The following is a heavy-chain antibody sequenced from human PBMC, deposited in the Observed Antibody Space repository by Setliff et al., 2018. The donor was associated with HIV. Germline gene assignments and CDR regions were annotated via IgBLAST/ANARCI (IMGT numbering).Heavy chain of an antibody. J-gene: IGHJ4*02. CDR3: ARLWSYDYVWGSYRPVDY. CDR1: GYSFTNYW. V-gene: IGHV5-51*01. CDR2: IYPGDSDT. Sequence: GESLKISCKGSGYSFTNYWIGWVRQMPGKGLEWVGIIYPGDSDTRYSPSFQGQVTISVDKSINTAYLQWNSLKASDTAMYYCARLWSYDYVWGSYRPVDYWGRGTLVTSPQ. D-gene: IGHD3-16*02.